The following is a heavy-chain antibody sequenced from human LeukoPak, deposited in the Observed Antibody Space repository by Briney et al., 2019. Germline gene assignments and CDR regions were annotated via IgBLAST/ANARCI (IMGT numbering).Heavy chain of an antibody. Sequence: TSETLSLTCTVSGGSISSGDYYWSWIRQPPGKGLEWIGYIYYSGSTYYNPSLKSRVTISEDTSKNQFSLNLSSVTAADTAVYYCARVNYDYYYYMDVWGKGTTVTVSS. CDR1: GGSISSGDYY. CDR2: IYYSGST. D-gene: IGHD4-23*01. J-gene: IGHJ6*03. V-gene: IGHV4-30-4*08. CDR3: ARVNYDYYYYMDV.